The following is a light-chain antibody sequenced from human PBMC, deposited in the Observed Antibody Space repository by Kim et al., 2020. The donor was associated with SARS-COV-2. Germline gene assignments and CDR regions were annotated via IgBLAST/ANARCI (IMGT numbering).Light chain of an antibody. V-gene: IGKV3-11*01. CDR3: RQRDDWPLT. CDR2: DAS. CDR1: QSVSSY. Sequence: EAVLTQSPATLSLSPGERATLSCRASQSVSSYLARYQQKPGQAPSLLIYDASNMATGIPARFSGSGFGTGFTLTISSLEPEDFAVYYFRQRDDWPLTFGEGTRLEIK. J-gene: IGKJ5*01.